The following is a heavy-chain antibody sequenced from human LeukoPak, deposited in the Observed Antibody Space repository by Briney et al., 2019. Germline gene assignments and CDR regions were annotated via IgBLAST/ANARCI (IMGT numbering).Heavy chain of an antibody. D-gene: IGHD6-13*01. Sequence: SSETLSLTCAVYGGSFSGYYWNWIRQSPGKGLEWIGEINHSGSTNSNPSLKSRVTILGDTSKNQFSLKLSSVTVADTAMYYCARGRAAAGYWGQGTLVTVSS. CDR2: INHSGST. CDR1: GGSFSGYY. CDR3: ARGRAAAGY. V-gene: IGHV4-34*01. J-gene: IGHJ4*02.